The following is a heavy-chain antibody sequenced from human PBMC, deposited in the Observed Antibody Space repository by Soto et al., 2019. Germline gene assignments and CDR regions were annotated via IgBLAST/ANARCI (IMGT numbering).Heavy chain of an antibody. V-gene: IGHV2-5*02. CDR3: AHSSKGFSMVRGVYFDY. CDR2: IYWDDDK. CDR1: WFSLSTSGVG. J-gene: IGHJ4*02. Sequence: SGPTLVNPTQTLTLTCTFSWFSLSTSGVGVGWIRQPPGKALEWLALIYWDDDKRYSPSLKSRLTITKDTSKNQVVLTMTNMDPVDTATYYCAHSSKGFSMVRGVYFDYWGQGTLVTVSS. D-gene: IGHD3-10*01.